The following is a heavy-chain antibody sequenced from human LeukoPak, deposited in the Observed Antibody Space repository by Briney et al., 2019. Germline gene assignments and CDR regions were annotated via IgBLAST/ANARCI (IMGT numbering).Heavy chain of an antibody. J-gene: IGHJ5*02. CDR1: GGSISSYY. CDR3: ARHEHHGYNWKNGLWFDH. CDR2: ISTSGSA. Sequence: PSETLSLTCTVSGGSISSYYWSWIRQPPGKGLEWIGYISTSGSANYNPSLKSRVTISVDRSKNQFSLKLNSVTAADTAVYYCARHEHHGYNWKNGLWFDHWGQGTLVTVSS. D-gene: IGHD1/OR15-1a*01. V-gene: IGHV4-4*09.